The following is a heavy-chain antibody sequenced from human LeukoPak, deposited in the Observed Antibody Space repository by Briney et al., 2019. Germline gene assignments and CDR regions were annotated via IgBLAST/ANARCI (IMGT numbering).Heavy chain of an antibody. CDR1: GYTFTSYA. CDR2: INAGNGNT. V-gene: IGHV1-3*01. CDR3: ARDGPLGSSWYGAFDI. Sequence: GASVKVSCTASGYTFTSYAMHWVRQAPGQRLEWMGWINAGNGNTKYSQKFQGRVTITRDTSASTAYMELSSLRSEDTAVYYCARDGPLGSSWYGAFDIWGQGTMVTVSS. D-gene: IGHD6-13*01. J-gene: IGHJ3*02.